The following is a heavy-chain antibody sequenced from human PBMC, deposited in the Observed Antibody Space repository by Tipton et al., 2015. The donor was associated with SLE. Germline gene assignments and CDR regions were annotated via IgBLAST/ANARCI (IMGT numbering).Heavy chain of an antibody. Sequence: TLSLTCTVSGGSVSSGTYYWSWIRQPPGKGLEWIGNIYYSGSTKYNPSLKSRVTISVDTSKNQFSLKLSSVTAADTAVYYCARERVRGSYLEGYFDYWGQGTLVTVSS. V-gene: IGHV4-61*01. CDR2: IYYSGST. CDR1: GGSVSSGTYY. D-gene: IGHD3-16*01. J-gene: IGHJ4*02. CDR3: ARERVRGSYLEGYFDY.